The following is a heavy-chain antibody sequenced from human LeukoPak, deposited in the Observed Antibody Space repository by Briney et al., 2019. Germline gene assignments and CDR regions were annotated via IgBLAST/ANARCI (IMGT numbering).Heavy chain of an antibody. V-gene: IGHV4-39*07. J-gene: IGHJ4*02. CDR2: MYSSGST. D-gene: IGHD4-23*01. Sequence: SETLSLTCTVSGGSISITSYYWGWIRQPPGKGLEWIGSMYSSGSTYYNPSLKSRVTISVDTSKNQFSLKLSSVTAADTAVYYCARAPTTTVVTGGALYWGQGTLVTVSS. CDR3: ARAPTTTVVTGGALY. CDR1: GGSISITSYY.